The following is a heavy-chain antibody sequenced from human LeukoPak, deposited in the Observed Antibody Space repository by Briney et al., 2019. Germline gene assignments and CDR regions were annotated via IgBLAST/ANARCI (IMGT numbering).Heavy chain of an antibody. CDR1: GGSFSGYY. V-gene: IGHV4-34*01. Sequence: SETLSLTCAVYGGSFSGYYWSWIRQPPGKGLEWIGEINHSGSTNYNPSLKSRVTISVDTSKNQFSLKLSSVTAADTAVYYCARDQITMVRGVSRYYYYYYGMDGWGKGTTVT. J-gene: IGHJ6*04. CDR2: INHSGST. CDR3: ARDQITMVRGVSRYYYYYYGMDG. D-gene: IGHD3-10*01.